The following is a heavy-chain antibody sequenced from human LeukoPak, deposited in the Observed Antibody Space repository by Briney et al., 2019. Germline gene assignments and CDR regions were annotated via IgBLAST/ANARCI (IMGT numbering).Heavy chain of an antibody. CDR1: GGSISSSSYY. CDR3: ARTGGGGGNSPQNAFDI. V-gene: IGHV4-39*07. J-gene: IGHJ3*02. CDR2: IYYSGST. D-gene: IGHD4-23*01. Sequence: SETLSLTCTVSGGSISSSSYYWGWIRQPPGKGLEWIGSIYYSGSTYYNPSLKSRVTISVDTSKNQLSLKLSSVTAADTAVYYCARTGGGGGNSPQNAFDIWGQGTMVTVSS.